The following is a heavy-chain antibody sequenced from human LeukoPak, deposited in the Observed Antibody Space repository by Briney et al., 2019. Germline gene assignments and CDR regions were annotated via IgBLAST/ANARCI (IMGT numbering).Heavy chain of an antibody. CDR3: AKEMGGRNYGNYFDN. CDR1: GFTFSSYG. V-gene: IGHV3-30*12. D-gene: IGHD3-10*01. CDR2: ISYDGNTK. Sequence: GGSLRLSCAASGFTFSSYGMHWVRQAPGKGLEWVAVISYDGNTKNDADSVKGRFTISRDNSKNTLNLQMNSLRAEDTAVYYCAKEMGGRNYGNYFDNWGQGTLVTVSS. J-gene: IGHJ4*02.